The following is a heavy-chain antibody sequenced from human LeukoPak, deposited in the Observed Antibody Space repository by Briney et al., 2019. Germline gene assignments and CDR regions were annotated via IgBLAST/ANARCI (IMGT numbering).Heavy chain of an antibody. CDR2: ISDTGGST. D-gene: IGHD4-17*01. V-gene: IGHV3-23*01. CDR3: AKGYGDYTLNYFDY. CDR1: GFTFSNYA. Sequence: GGSLRLSCAASGFTFSNYAMAWVRQAPGKGLEWVSVISDTGGSTYYADSVKGRFTISRDNSKNTLHLQMNSLRAEDMALYYCAKGYGDYTLNYFDYWGQGTLVTVSS. J-gene: IGHJ4*02.